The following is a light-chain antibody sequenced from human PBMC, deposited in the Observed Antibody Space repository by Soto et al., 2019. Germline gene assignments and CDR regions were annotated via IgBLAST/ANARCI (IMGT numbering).Light chain of an antibody. CDR1: RSISDW. Sequence: DIQVTQSPASLSPSVGERLTITCRASRSISDWLAWYQQKPGKAPEILIFDASNLKSGVSSRFSGSGYGTEFTLTISRLQTDDVATYYCLQYYSYPRTFGQGTKVDIK. CDR2: DAS. V-gene: IGKV1-5*01. J-gene: IGKJ1*01. CDR3: LQYYSYPRT.